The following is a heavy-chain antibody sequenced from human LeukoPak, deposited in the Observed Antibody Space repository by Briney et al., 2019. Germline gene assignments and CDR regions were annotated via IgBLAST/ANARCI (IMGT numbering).Heavy chain of an antibody. CDR2: IYTSGST. J-gene: IGHJ5*02. D-gene: IGHD6-19*01. CDR1: GGSISSGSYY. Sequence: SETLSLTCTVSGGSISSGSYYWSWIRQPAGKGLEWIGRIYTSGSTNYNPSLKSRVTISVDTSKNQFSLKLSSVTAADTAVYYCARGIGQWLVPWFYPWGQGTLVTVSS. CDR3: ARGIGQWLVPWFYP. V-gene: IGHV4-61*02.